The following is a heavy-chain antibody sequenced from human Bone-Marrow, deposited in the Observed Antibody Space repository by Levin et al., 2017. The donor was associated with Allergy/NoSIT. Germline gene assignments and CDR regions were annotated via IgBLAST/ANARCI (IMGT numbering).Heavy chain of an antibody. V-gene: IGHV3-48*01. Sequence: ASVKVSCATSGFTFSSYSMNWVRQAPGKGLEWVSYINSSSGTIYFADSVKGRFTISRDNAKKSLYLQMSSLRVEDTAVYYCVRGLPDYWGQGTLVTVSS. J-gene: IGHJ4*02. CDR1: GFTFSSYS. CDR2: INSSSGTI. CDR3: VRGLPDY.